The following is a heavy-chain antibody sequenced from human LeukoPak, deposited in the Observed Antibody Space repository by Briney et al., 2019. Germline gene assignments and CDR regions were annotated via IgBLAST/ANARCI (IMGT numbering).Heavy chain of an antibody. CDR2: IWYDGSIK. CDR3: ARDVRPDY. D-gene: IGHD6-6*01. Sequence: PGGSLRLSCGASGFTFSTYGMHWVRQAPGKGLEWLAIIWYDGSIKYYVDSVKGRFTISRDNSKNTLYLQMNSLRAEDTAVYYCARDVRPDYWGQGTLVTVST. CDR1: GFTFSTYG. V-gene: IGHV3-33*01. J-gene: IGHJ4*02.